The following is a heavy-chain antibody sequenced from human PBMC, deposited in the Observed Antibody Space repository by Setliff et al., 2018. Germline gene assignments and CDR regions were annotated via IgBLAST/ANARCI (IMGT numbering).Heavy chain of an antibody. CDR1: GGTFSSYA. J-gene: IGHJ4*02. CDR3: ARGLHSSGWYWALDY. D-gene: IGHD6-19*01. Sequence: GASVKVSCKASGGTFSSYAISWVRQAPGQGLEWMGGIIPILGIANYAQKFQGRVTITADESTSTAYMELSSLRSEDTAVYYCARGLHSSGWYWALDYWGQGTLVTVSS. CDR2: IIPILGIA. V-gene: IGHV1-69*10.